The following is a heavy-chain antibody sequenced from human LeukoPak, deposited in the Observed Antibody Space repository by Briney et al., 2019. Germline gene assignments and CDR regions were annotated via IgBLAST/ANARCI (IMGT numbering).Heavy chain of an antibody. CDR2: IIPIFGTA. CDR1: GGTFSSYA. D-gene: IGHD5-18*01. CDR3: ARVLSRRWGDTAMYGMDV. Sequence: GASVKVSCKASGGTFSSYAISWVRQAPGQGLEWMGGIIPIFGTANYAQKLQGRVTITTDESTSTAYTELSSLGSEDTAVDYCARVLSRRWGDTAMYGMDVWGQGTTVTVSS. V-gene: IGHV1-69*05. J-gene: IGHJ6*02.